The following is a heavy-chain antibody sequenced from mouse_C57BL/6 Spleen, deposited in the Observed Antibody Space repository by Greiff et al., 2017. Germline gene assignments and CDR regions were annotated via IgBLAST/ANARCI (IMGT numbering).Heavy chain of an antibody. CDR2: IYPGDGDT. CDR1: GYAFSSSW. Sequence: QVQLQQSGPELVKPGASVKISCKASGYAFSSSWMNWVQQRPGKGLEWIGRIYPGDGDTNYNGMFKGKATLTADKSSSTAYMQLSSLTSEDSAVYFCARSGGNYVDAMDYWGQGTSVTVSS. CDR3: ARSGGNYVDAMDY. D-gene: IGHD2-1*01. V-gene: IGHV1-82*01. J-gene: IGHJ4*01.